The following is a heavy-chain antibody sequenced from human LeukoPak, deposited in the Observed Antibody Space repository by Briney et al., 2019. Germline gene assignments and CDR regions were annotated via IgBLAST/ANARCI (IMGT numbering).Heavy chain of an antibody. V-gene: IGHV4-34*01. CDR3: ARGTMIPNPDYYYYYGMDV. Sequence: SETLSLTCAVYGGSFSGYYWSWIRQPPGKGLEWIGEINHSGSTNYNPSLKSRVTISVDTSKNQFSLKLSSVTAADTAVYYCARGTMIPNPDYYYYYGMDVWGQGTTVTVSS. CDR2: INHSGST. CDR1: GGSFSGYY. J-gene: IGHJ6*02. D-gene: IGHD3-22*01.